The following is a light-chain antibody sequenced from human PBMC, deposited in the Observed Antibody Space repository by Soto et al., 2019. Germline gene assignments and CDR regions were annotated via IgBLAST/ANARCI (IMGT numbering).Light chain of an antibody. CDR3: QQHRSYPVT. Sequence: IQMTQSPSTLSASVGDRVIITCRASQSVSSWLAWYQHKPGKAPNLLIYKASRLASGVPSRFSGSGSGTEFTLTISSLQPDXFATXXXQQHRSYPVTFGQGTRLEIK. J-gene: IGKJ5*01. CDR2: KAS. CDR1: QSVSSW. V-gene: IGKV1-5*03.